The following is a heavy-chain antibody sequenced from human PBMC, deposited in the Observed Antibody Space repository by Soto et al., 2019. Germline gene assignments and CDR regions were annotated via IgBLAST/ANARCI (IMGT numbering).Heavy chain of an antibody. CDR3: ARERDIVVVPAAAGWDY. Sequence: QVQLVQSGAEVKKPGSSVKVSCKASGGTFSNYAISWVRQAPGQGLEWMGGIIPIFGTANYAQKFQGRVTITADKSPSTAYMELSSLRSEDTAVYYCARERDIVVVPAAAGWDYWGQGTLVTVSS. D-gene: IGHD2-2*01. J-gene: IGHJ4*02. CDR1: GGTFSNYA. CDR2: IIPIFGTA. V-gene: IGHV1-69*06.